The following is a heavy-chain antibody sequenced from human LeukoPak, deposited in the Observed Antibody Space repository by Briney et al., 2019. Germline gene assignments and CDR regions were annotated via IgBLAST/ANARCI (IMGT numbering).Heavy chain of an antibody. CDR3: ARAWGVEPIDY. CDR2: ISTSGST. J-gene: IGHJ4*02. Sequence: PSETLSLTCTVSGGSISSSTYYWTWIRQPAGKGLEWIGRISTSGSTNYNPSLKSRVAVSLDTSKNQFSLRLSSVTAADTAVYYCARAWGVEPIDYWGQGTLVTVSS. D-gene: IGHD3-10*01. CDR1: GGSISSSTYY. V-gene: IGHV4-61*02.